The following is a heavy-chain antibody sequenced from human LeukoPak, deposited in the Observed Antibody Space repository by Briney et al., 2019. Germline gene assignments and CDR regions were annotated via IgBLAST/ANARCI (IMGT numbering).Heavy chain of an antibody. J-gene: IGHJ3*02. Sequence: SETLPLTCNVSGGSIRGYYWSWIRQPAGKGLEWIGRISSSGSTNYNPSLKSRVTISVDTSKNQFSLKLSSVTAADTAVYFCARGPYSYDSSGAFDIWGQGTMVTVSS. CDR2: ISSSGST. V-gene: IGHV4-4*07. D-gene: IGHD3-22*01. CDR3: ARGPYSYDSSGAFDI. CDR1: GGSIRGYY.